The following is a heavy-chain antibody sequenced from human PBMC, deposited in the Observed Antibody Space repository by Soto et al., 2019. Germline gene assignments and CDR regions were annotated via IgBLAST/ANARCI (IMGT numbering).Heavy chain of an antibody. Sequence: PSETLSLTCTVSGDPISSSNYYWGWIRQPPGKGLEWIANIYYSGITYCNPSLKSRVAISVDTSKNQFSLKLSSVSAADTAIYYCARSNSGYYKWFDPWGQGTLVTVSS. J-gene: IGHJ5*02. V-gene: IGHV4-39*01. CDR1: GDPISSSNYY. CDR3: ARSNSGYYKWFDP. CDR2: IYYSGIT. D-gene: IGHD3-22*01.